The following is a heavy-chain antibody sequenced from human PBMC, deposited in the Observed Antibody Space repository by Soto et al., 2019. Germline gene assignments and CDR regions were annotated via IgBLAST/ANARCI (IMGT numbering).Heavy chain of an antibody. D-gene: IGHD6-19*01. Sequence: SGPTLVNPTQTLTLTCTFSGFSLSTSGMRVSWIRQPPGKALEWLARIDWDDDKFYSTSLKTRLTISKDTSKNQVVLTMTNMDPVDTATYYCARTHSSGWTFGYWSQGTLVTVSS. CDR2: IDWDDDK. CDR3: ARTHSSGWTFGY. CDR1: GFSLSTSGMR. J-gene: IGHJ4*02. V-gene: IGHV2-70*04.